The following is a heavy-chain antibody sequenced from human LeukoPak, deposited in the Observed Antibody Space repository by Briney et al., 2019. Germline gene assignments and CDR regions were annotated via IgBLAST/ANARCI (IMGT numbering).Heavy chain of an antibody. CDR3: ARHQIAAHVYGLDV. Sequence: GESLKISCKGSGYSFITDRIGWVRQMPGKGLEWMGIIYPGDSDTRYSPSFQGQVTISADKSISTAYLQWSSLKASDTAMYYCARHQIAAHVYGLDVWGQGTTVTVSS. V-gene: IGHV5-51*01. D-gene: IGHD6-6*01. J-gene: IGHJ6*02. CDR1: GYSFITDR. CDR2: IYPGDSDT.